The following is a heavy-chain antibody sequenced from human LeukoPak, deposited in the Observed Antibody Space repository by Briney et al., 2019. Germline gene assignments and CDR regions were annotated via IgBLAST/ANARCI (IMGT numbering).Heavy chain of an antibody. J-gene: IGHJ3*02. CDR3: ASIYYYDSSGYHKSLDI. CDR1: GFTVSSNY. Sequence: GRSLRLSCAASGFTVSSNYMSWVRQAPGKGLEWVSVIYSGGSTYYADSVKGRFTISRDNSKNTLYLQMNSLRAEDTAVYYCASIYYYDSSGYHKSLDIWGQGTMVTVSS. CDR2: IYSGGST. V-gene: IGHV3-53*01. D-gene: IGHD3-22*01.